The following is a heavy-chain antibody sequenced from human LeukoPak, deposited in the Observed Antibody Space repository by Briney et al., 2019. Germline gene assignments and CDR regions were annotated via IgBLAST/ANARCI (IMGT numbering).Heavy chain of an antibody. CDR2: IYSGGST. V-gene: IGHV3-53*01. J-gene: IGHJ3*02. CDR1: GFTVSSNY. D-gene: IGHD6-19*01. CDR3: ARVGSRGWLAQTDAFDI. Sequence: GGSLRLSCAASGFTVSSNYMSWVRQAPGKGLEWVSIIYSGGSTFYADSVKGRFTISRDNSKNTLYLQMNSLRAEDTAVYYCARVGSRGWLAQTDAFDIWGQGTMVTVSS.